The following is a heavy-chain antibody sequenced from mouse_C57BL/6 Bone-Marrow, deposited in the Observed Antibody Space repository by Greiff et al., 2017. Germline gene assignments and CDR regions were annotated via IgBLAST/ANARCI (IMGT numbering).Heavy chain of an antibody. CDR3: ARRRICYDYAWFAY. CDR1: GYTFTGYW. V-gene: IGHV1-9*01. Sequence: QVQLQQSGAELMKPGASVKISCKATGYTFTGYWIAWVKQRPGHGLEWIGEILPGSGSTNYNEKFKGKATLNADTSSNTAYMQLSSLTTEDSAIYYCARRRICYDYAWFAYWGQGTLVTVSA. J-gene: IGHJ3*01. D-gene: IGHD2-4*01. CDR2: ILPGSGST.